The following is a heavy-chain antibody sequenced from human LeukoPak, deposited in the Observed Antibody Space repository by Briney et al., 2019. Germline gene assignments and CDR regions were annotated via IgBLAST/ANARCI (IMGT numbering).Heavy chain of an antibody. D-gene: IGHD3-22*01. V-gene: IGHV4-34*01. J-gene: IGHJ6*03. Sequence: SETLSRTCAVNGESFGDHYWTWIRQPPGKGLEYIGEINLTGTTNYNPSLKSRVSISLDTSRNQFSLKLRSVTAADTAVYYCARGFYVYDTSGYYPSKYYLDVWGTGTTVTVS. CDR3: ARGFYVYDTSGYYPSKYYLDV. CDR1: GESFGDHY. CDR2: INLTGTT.